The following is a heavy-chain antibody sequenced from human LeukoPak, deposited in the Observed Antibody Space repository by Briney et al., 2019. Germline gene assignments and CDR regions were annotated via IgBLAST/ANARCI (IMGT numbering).Heavy chain of an antibody. D-gene: IGHD3-22*01. J-gene: IGHJ4*02. CDR3: ARPHFYDSSGFFDY. Sequence: ASETLSLTCTVSGGSISSSSYYWGWIRQPPGKGLEWIGSIYYSGSTYYNPSLKSRVTISVDTSKNQFSLKLSSVTAADTAVYYCARPHFYDSSGFFDYWGQGTLVTVS. CDR1: GGSISSSSYY. V-gene: IGHV4-39*01. CDR2: IYYSGST.